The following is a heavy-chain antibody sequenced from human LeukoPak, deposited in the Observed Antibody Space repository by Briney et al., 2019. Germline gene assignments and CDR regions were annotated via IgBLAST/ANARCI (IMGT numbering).Heavy chain of an antibody. CDR3: ARTLRLKTPRAFDI. CDR2: IPEDGSEK. CDR1: GFTFSSYW. V-gene: IGHV3-7*05. D-gene: IGHD3-3*01. Sequence: GGSLRLSCVVSGFTFSSYWMNWVRQAPGKGLEWVANIPEDGSEKYYVDSVKGRFTISRDNAKNSLYLQMNSLRVEDTAVYYCARTLRLKTPRAFDIWGQGTMVTVSS. J-gene: IGHJ3*02.